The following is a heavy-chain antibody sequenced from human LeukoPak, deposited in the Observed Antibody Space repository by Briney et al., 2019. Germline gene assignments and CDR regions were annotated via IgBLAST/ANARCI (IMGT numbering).Heavy chain of an antibody. CDR3: ARGTAGYHSSYFDY. J-gene: IGHJ4*02. CDR1: GFTFGSPW. D-gene: IGHD3-16*02. CDR2: INSDGSAT. Sequence: GGSLRLSCVASGFTFGSPWMHWVRQAPGKGLVWVSRINSDGSATAYADSVKGRFTISRDNAENTLYLQMNSLRAEDTAVYYCARGTAGYHSSYFDYWGQGTLVTVSS. V-gene: IGHV3-74*01.